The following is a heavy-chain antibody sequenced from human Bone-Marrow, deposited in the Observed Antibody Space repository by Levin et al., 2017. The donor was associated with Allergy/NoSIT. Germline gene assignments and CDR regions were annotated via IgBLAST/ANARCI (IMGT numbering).Heavy chain of an antibody. V-gene: IGHV3-30-3*01. D-gene: IGHD5-24*01. CDR2: ISNDGNKK. CDR1: GFIFSSYV. Sequence: SCAVSGFIFSSYVMHWVRQAPGKRLEWVAIISNDGNKKYYADSVKGRFSISRDNSRNTLYLQMSSLRAEDTAVYYCARAPRDGYNKTFDYWGQGTLVTVSS. CDR3: ARAPRDGYNKTFDY. J-gene: IGHJ4*02.